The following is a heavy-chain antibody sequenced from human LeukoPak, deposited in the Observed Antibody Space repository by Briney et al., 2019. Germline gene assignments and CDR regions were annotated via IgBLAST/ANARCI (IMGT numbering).Heavy chain of an antibody. CDR2: ISSSGSTI. V-gene: IGHV3-48*03. J-gene: IGHJ4*02. CDR1: GFTFSSYE. CDR3: ARSPMWIQLWSEQNFDY. Sequence: PGGSLRLSCAASGFTFSSYEMNWVRQAPGKWLEWVSCISSSGSTIYYADSVKGRFTISRDNAKNSLYLQMNSLRAEDTAVYYCARSPMWIQLWSEQNFDYWGQGTLVTVSS. D-gene: IGHD5-18*01.